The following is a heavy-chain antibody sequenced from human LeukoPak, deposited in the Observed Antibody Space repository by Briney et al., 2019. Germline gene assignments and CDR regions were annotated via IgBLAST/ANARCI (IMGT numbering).Heavy chain of an antibody. CDR2: ISAYNGNT. V-gene: IGHV1-18*01. J-gene: IGHJ4*02. Sequence: ASVKVSCKAFGYTFTSYGISWVRQAPGQGLEWMGWISAYNGNTNYAQKLQGRVTMTTDASTSTAYMELRSLRSDDTAVYYCARGHRTSLDYYDSSGYSPPDYWGQGTLVTVSS. D-gene: IGHD3-22*01. CDR3: ARGHRTSLDYYDSSGYSPPDY. CDR1: GYTFTSYG.